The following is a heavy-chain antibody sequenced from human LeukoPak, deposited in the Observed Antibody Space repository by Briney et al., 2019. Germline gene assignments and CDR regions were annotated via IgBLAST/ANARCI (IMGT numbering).Heavy chain of an antibody. D-gene: IGHD1-1*01. Sequence: GGSLRLSCAASGFTVSSNYMSWVRQAPGKGLEWVSVIYSGGSTYYADSVKGRFTISRDNSKNTLYLQMNSLRAEDTAVYYCARPNWHDARLGAFNIWGQGTMVTVSS. V-gene: IGHV3-53*01. J-gene: IGHJ3*02. CDR2: IYSGGST. CDR3: ARPNWHDARLGAFNI. CDR1: GFTVSSNY.